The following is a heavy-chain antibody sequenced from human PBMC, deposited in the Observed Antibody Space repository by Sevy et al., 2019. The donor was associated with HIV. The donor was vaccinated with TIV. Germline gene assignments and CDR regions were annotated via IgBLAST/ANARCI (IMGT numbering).Heavy chain of an antibody. CDR3: ASSDSSKYYDSSGYYPRFPHFDY. CDR1: GFTVSSNY. V-gene: IGHV3-53*01. D-gene: IGHD3-22*01. CDR2: IYSGGST. Sequence: GGSLRLSCAASGFTVSSNYMSWVRQAPGKGLEWVSVIYSGGSTYYADSVKGRFTISRDNSKNTLYLQMNSLRAEDTAVYYCASSDSSKYYDSSGYYPRFPHFDYWGQGTLVTVSS. J-gene: IGHJ4*02.